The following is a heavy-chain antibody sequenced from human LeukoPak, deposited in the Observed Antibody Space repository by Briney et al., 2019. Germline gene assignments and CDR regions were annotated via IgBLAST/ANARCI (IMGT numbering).Heavy chain of an antibody. CDR2: INPNRGGT. CDR3: ARDALLLWFGEFSDQPPNWYFDL. CDR1: GYTFTGYY. Sequence: ASVKVSCKASGYTFTGYYMHWVRQAPGQGLEWMGWINPNRGGTNYAQMFQGRVTMTRDTSISTAYMELSRLRSDDTAVYYCARDALLLWFGEFSDQPPNWYFDLWGRGTLVTVSS. D-gene: IGHD3-10*01. J-gene: IGHJ2*01. V-gene: IGHV1-2*02.